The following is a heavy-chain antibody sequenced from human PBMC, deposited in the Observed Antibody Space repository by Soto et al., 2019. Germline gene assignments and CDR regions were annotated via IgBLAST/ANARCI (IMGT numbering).Heavy chain of an antibody. CDR2: IDPSDSYT. CDR3: ARAVGVLVPAADFVP. Sequence: GEYLKISCEASGYTFTKYYITWVRQMPGKGLEWMGKIDPSDSYTTYSPSFQGHVTMSVDQSINTAFLQWSSLEASDTAMYYCARAVGVLVPAADFVPGGQGTLVTVSS. CDR1: GYTFTKYY. J-gene: IGHJ5*02. V-gene: IGHV5-10-1*01. D-gene: IGHD2-2*01.